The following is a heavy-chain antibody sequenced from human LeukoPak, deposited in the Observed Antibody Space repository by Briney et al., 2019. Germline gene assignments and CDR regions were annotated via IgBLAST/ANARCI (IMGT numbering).Heavy chain of an antibody. D-gene: IGHD4-17*01. CDR3: ARRSGDYEYYLDY. V-gene: IGHV1-46*01. J-gene: IGHJ4*02. CDR1: GYSFTNYY. Sequence: ASVKVSCKASGYSFTNYYMHWVRQAPGQGVEWMAIINPTGGSTSYAQKFQGRVTVTSDTSSSTVYMELTSLRSDDTAVYYCARRSGDYEYYLDYWGQGTLVTVYS. CDR2: INPTGGST.